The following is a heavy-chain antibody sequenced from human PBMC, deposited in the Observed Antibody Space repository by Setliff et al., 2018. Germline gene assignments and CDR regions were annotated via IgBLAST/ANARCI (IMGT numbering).Heavy chain of an antibody. J-gene: IGHJ4*02. Sequence: GGSLRLSCVASGFTLSTYAMSWVHQAPGKGLEWVSVISDSGGSTYYADSVKGRFTISRDNSKNTLYLQMLSLRAEDTAVYYCAKGGSTSCYTEADYWGQGTLVTVSS. V-gene: IGHV3-23*01. CDR1: GFTLSTYA. CDR2: ISDSGGST. D-gene: IGHD2-2*02. CDR3: AKGGSTSCYTEADY.